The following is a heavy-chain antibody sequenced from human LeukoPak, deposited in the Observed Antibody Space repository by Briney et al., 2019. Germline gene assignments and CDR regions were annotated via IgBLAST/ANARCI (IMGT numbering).Heavy chain of an antibody. Sequence: ALVKVSCKASGYTFTSYGISWVRQAPGQGLEWMGWISAYNGNTNYAQKLQGRGTMTTDTSTSTANMELRSLRSDDTAVYYCAGGGYSGHARGDYWGQGTLVTVSS. V-gene: IGHV1-18*04. CDR2: ISAYNGNT. CDR3: AGGGYSGHARGDY. D-gene: IGHD5-12*01. J-gene: IGHJ4*02. CDR1: GYTFTSYG.